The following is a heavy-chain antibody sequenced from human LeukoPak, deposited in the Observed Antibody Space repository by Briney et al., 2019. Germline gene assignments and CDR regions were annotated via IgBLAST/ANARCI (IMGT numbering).Heavy chain of an antibody. CDR1: GFTVSSNY. V-gene: IGHV3-53*01. CDR2: IYSGGST. J-gene: IGHJ5*02. CDR3: ARRDITARLNWFDP. D-gene: IGHD6-6*01. Sequence: GGSLRLSCAASGFTVSSNYMSWVRQAPGKGLGWVSVIYSGGSTYYADSVKGRFTISRDNSKNTLYLQMNSLRAEDTAVYYCARRDITARLNWFDPWGQGTLVTVSS.